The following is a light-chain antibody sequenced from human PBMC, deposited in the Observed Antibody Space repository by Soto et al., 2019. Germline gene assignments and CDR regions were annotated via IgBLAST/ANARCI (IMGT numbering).Light chain of an antibody. V-gene: IGKV3-20*01. J-gene: IGKJ1*01. CDR1: QSLSGSY. CDR3: QQYVTSPRT. Sequence: EIVLTQSPGALSLSPGERATLSCRASQSLSGSYLAWYQQKPGQAPRLLIYGASNRATGIPDRFSGSGSGTDFTLTISRLEPGDFAVYYCQQYVTSPRTFGQGTKVKIK. CDR2: GAS.